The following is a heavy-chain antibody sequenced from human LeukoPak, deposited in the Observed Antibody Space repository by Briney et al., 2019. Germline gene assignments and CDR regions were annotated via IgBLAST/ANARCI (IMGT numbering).Heavy chain of an antibody. CDR1: GFTVSSNY. V-gene: IGHV3-53*01. J-gene: IGHJ4*02. Sequence: GGSLRLSCAASGFTVSSNYMSWVRQAPGKGLEWVSVIYSGGSTYYADSVKGRFTISRDNSKNMLYLQMNSLRAEDTAVYYCARSPPNTIAVAGIDYWGQGTLVTVSS. CDR2: IYSGGST. D-gene: IGHD6-19*01. CDR3: ARSPPNTIAVAGIDY.